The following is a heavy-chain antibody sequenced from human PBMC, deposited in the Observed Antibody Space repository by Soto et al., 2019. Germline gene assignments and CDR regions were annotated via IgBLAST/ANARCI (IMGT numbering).Heavy chain of an antibody. CDR3: ARDLWGYCGTDCYPLDV. V-gene: IGHV4-59*01. Sequence: SEALSLTCTVSGGSISGYYWSWILQPPWKGLEWIGYMYNTGSTVYNPSFKSRVTISVDTSKNQFSLKLNSVTAADTAVYYCARDLWGYCGTDCYPLDVWGQGTTVTVSS. CDR1: GGSISGYY. CDR2: MYNTGST. J-gene: IGHJ6*02. D-gene: IGHD2-21*02.